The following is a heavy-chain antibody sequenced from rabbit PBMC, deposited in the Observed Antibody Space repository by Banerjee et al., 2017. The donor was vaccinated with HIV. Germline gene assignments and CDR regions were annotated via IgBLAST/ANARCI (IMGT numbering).Heavy chain of an antibody. CDR1: GFDFSSNA. J-gene: IGHJ4*01. V-gene: IGHV1S45*01. CDR3: ARLGANTYGYAGYAYATEFNL. Sequence: HEQLKETGGGLVQPEGSLTLTCKASGFDFSSNAMCWVRQAPGKGLEWIACIWTGSTDSTFYASWAKGRFTISRTSSTTVTLQMTSLTAADTATYFCARLGANTYGYAGYAYATEFNLWGQGTLVTVS. CDR2: IWTGSTDST. D-gene: IGHD6-1*01.